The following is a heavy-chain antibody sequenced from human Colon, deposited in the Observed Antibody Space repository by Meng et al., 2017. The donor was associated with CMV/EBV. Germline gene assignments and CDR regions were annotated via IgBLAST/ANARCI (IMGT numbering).Heavy chain of an antibody. CDR2: ISPNSGGT. V-gene: IGHV1-2*06. Sequence: CKGSGHTFTGYYLHWVRQAPGQGLEWMGRISPNSGGTNYAQKFQGRFTMTRDTSISMAYMDLSGLTSDDTAVYYCASYGSGTYSIFDNWGQGTLVTVSS. CDR1: GHTFTGYY. CDR3: ASYGSGTYSIFDN. D-gene: IGHD3-10*01. J-gene: IGHJ4*02.